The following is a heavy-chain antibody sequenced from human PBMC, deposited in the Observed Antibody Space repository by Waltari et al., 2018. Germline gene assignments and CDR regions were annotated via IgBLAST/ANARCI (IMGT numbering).Heavy chain of an antibody. J-gene: IGHJ4*02. V-gene: IGHV3-48*03. Sequence: EVRLVESGGNLVQPGGSLRLSCAASGFSFSSYEMNWVRQAPGGGIGWVSYISSSGSTKYYADSVKGRFTISRDNAKNSLYLQMNSLRADDTAVYYCARVRVVMGEGVYWGQGTLVTVSS. D-gene: IGHD2-15*01. CDR2: ISSSGSTK. CDR3: ARVRVVMGEGVY. CDR1: GFSFSSYE.